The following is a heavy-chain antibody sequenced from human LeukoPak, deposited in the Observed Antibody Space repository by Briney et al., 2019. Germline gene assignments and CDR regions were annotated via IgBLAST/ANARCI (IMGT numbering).Heavy chain of an antibody. CDR1: GFTFTSHA. CDR3: AKDRYSSGWYGYMDV. J-gene: IGHJ6*03. D-gene: IGHD6-19*01. V-gene: IGHV3-30*02. Sequence: PGGSLRLSCAASGFTFTSHAMHWVRQAPGKGLEWVAFLWYDGSRKFYGDSVKGRFTISRDNSKNTIFLQMNSLRAEDTAVYYCAKDRYSSGWYGYMDVWGKGTTVTVS. CDR2: LWYDGSRK.